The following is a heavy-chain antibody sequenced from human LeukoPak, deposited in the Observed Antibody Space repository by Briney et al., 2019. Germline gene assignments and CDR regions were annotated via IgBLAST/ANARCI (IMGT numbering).Heavy chain of an antibody. CDR1: GFTFSSYW. CDR2: INSDGSST. Sequence: GGSLRLSCAASGFTFSSYWVHWVRQAPGKGLVWVSRINSDGSSTSYADSVKGRFTVSRDNAKNTLDLQMNSLRVEDTAVYYCATDRAWGGFDNWGQGTLVTVSS. D-gene: IGHD3-16*01. J-gene: IGHJ4*02. V-gene: IGHV3-74*01. CDR3: ATDRAWGGFDN.